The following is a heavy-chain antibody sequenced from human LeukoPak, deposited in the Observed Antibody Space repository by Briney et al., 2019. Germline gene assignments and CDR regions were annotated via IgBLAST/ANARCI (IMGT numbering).Heavy chain of an antibody. CDR3: ARAGRGIAAAGRGYFQH. D-gene: IGHD6-13*01. CDR1: GFTFSSYA. J-gene: IGHJ1*01. CDR2: ISGSGGST. Sequence: GGSLRLSCAASGFTFSSYAMSWVRQAPGKGLEWVSAISGSGGSTYYADSVKGRFTISRDNSKNTLYLQMNSLRAEDTAVYYCARAGRGIAAAGRGYFQHWDQGTLVTVSS. V-gene: IGHV3-23*01.